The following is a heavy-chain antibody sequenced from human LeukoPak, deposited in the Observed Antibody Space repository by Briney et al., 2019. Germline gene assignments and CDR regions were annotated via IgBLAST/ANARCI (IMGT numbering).Heavy chain of an antibody. CDR3: ARDEPIVVVIPDAFDI. Sequence: PGGSLRLSCAASGFTFSSYYMNWVRQTPGKGLEWVSSISSSSSYIYYADSVKGRFTISRDNAKNSLYLQMNSLRAEDTAVYYCARDEPIVVVIPDAFDIWGQGTMVTVSS. J-gene: IGHJ3*02. D-gene: IGHD3-22*01. CDR2: ISSSSSYI. CDR1: GFTFSSYY. V-gene: IGHV3-21*01.